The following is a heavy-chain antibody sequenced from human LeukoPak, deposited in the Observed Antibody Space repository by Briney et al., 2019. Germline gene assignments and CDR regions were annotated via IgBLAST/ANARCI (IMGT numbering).Heavy chain of an antibody. CDR1: GGSFSDYH. J-gene: IGHJ4*02. CDR2: ISHSGTT. V-gene: IGHV4-34*01. Sequence: SETLSLTCAVYGGSFSDYHWTWIRQSPGKRPEWIGQISHSGTTRYNPSFNSRVTMSVDTSKNQFSLKLTSVTAADTAIYYCARGAPGFWGQGTLVTVSS. CDR3: ARGAPGF.